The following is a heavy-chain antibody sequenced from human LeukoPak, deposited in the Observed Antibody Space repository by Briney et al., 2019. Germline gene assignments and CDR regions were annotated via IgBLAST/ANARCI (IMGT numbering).Heavy chain of an antibody. D-gene: IGHD5-24*01. CDR2: ISASDGHT. J-gene: IGHJ4*02. V-gene: IGHV1-18*01. CDR3: ARADQWDGYKYYFDY. CDR1: GYTFINYG. Sequence: GASVKVSCKASGYTFINYGFSWVRQAPGQGLEWMGWISASDGHTNNAQKFQGRVTITRNTSINTAYIELSSLRSEDTAVYYCARADQWDGYKYYFDYWGQGTLVTVSS.